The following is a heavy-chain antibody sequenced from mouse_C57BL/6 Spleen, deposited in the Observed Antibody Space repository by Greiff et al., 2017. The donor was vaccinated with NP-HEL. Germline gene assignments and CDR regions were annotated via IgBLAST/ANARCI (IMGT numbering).Heavy chain of an antibody. CDR3: EREDENDGPFAY. CDR2: IDPTGGGT. Sequence: QVQLQQPGAELVKPGASVKLSCKASGYTFTSYWMHWVKQRPGRGLEWIGRIDPTGGGTKYNEKFKSKATLTVDKPSSTAYMQLSSLTSEDAAVDFCEREDENDGPFAYWGKGTLVTVAA. CDR1: GYTFTSYW. D-gene: IGHD2-12*01. J-gene: IGHJ3*01. V-gene: IGHV1-72*01.